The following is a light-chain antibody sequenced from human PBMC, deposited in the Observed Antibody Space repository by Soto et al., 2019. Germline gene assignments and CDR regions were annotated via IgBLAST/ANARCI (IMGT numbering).Light chain of an antibody. J-gene: IGLJ1*01. CDR2: SSS. V-gene: IGLV1-44*01. CDR3: ATWDDNLNRCV. Sequence: QSVLNQPPSVSGTPGQRVTISCSGGRSNIGSNTVSWYQQVPGAAPKVLIYSSSRRPSGVPDRFSGSNSGTSATLAIRGLRSEDEEDYYCATWDDNLNRCVFGTGTKVTVL. CDR1: RSNIGSNT.